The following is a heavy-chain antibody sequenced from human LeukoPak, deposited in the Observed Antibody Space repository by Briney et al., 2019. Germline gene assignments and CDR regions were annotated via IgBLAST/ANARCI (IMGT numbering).Heavy chain of an antibody. V-gene: IGHV3-23*01. J-gene: IGHJ4*02. D-gene: IGHD2-2*01. CDR3: AKAADIVVVPAASLDY. CDR2: ISGSGGST. Sequence: PGGSLRLSCAASGFTFSSYAMSWVRQAPGKGLEWVSAISGSGGSTYYADSVKGRFTISRDNSKNTLYLQMNSLRAEDTAVYYCAKAADIVVVPAASLDYWGQGTLVTVSS. CDR1: GFTFSSYA.